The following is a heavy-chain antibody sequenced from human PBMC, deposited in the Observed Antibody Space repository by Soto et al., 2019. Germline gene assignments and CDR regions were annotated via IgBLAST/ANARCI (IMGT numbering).Heavy chain of an antibody. CDR3: ARGRSGYDFNYYYGMDV. D-gene: IGHD5-12*01. CDR2: ISYSGTT. Sequence: SETLSLTCTVSGGSISSGGYYWSWIRQYPGKGLEWIGYISYSGTTYYNPSLKSRVTISVDTSKNQFSLKLSSVTAADTAVYYCARGRSGYDFNYYYGMDVWGQGTTVTVSS. J-gene: IGHJ6*02. CDR1: GGSISSGGYY. V-gene: IGHV4-31*03.